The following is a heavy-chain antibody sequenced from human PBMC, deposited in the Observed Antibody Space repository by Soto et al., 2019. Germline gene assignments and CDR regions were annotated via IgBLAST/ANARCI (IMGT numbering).Heavy chain of an antibody. CDR3: AKDSDYYDSSGYRVPDY. J-gene: IGHJ4*02. CDR2: IWDDGSNK. Sequence: GGSLRLSCAASGFVFSNYGMHWVRQAPGKGLEWVAVIWDDGSNKYYADSVKGRFTISRDNSKNTLYLQMNSLRAEDTAVYYCAKDSDYYDSSGYRVPDYWGQGTLVTVSS. CDR1: GFVFSNYG. V-gene: IGHV3-30*02. D-gene: IGHD3-22*01.